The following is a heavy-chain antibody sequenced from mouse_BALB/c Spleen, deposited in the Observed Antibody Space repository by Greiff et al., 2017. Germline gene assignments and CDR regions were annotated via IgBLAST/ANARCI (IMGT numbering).Heavy chain of an antibody. CDR1: GFTFSSFG. D-gene: IGHD1-2*01. CDR3: ARGEDYYGYVAWFAY. CDR2: ISSGSSTI. J-gene: IGHJ3*01. V-gene: IGHV5-17*02. Sequence: EVMLVESGGGLVQPGGSRKLSCAASGFTFSSFGMHWVRQAPEKGLEWVAYISSGSSTIYYADTVKGRFTISRDNPKNTLFLQMTSLRSEDTAMYYCARGEDYYGYVAWFAYWGQGTLVTVSA.